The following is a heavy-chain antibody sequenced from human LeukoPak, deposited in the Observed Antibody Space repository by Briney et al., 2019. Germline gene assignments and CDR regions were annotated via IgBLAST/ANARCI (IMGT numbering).Heavy chain of an antibody. CDR3: AKYFLSGSYYHFDS. D-gene: IGHD1-26*01. Sequence: GGSLRLSCAASGFTFTNFVMTWVRQAPGKGLEWVSSISGGGTTTFYADSVRGRFTISRDNSRDTVSLQMSSLRVEDTAMYYCAKYFLSGSYYHFDSWGQGTQVTVSP. CDR1: GFTFTNFV. CDR2: ISGGGTTT. J-gene: IGHJ4*02. V-gene: IGHV3-23*01.